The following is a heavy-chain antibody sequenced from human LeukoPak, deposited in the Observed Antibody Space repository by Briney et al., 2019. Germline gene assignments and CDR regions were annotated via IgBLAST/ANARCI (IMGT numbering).Heavy chain of an antibody. Sequence: ASVKVSCKASGYTFTSYAMHWVRQAPGQRLEWMGWINAGNGNTKYSQKFQGRVTMTRNTSISTAYMELSSLRSEDTAVYYCARGSGGRYFDWLLFQYYFDYWGQGTLVTVSS. CDR3: ARGSGGRYFDWLLFQYYFDY. V-gene: IGHV1-3*01. CDR2: INAGNGNT. CDR1: GYTFTSYA. J-gene: IGHJ4*02. D-gene: IGHD3-9*01.